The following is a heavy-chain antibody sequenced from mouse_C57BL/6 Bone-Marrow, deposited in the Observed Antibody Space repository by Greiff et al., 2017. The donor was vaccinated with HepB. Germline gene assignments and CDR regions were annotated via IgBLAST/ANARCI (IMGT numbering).Heavy chain of an antibody. D-gene: IGHD3-1*01. V-gene: IGHV2-2*01. CDR1: GFSLTSYG. J-gene: IGHJ1*03. CDR3: ASLSGSGWYFDV. CDR2: IWSGGST. Sequence: QVQLQQSGPGLVRPSQSLSITCTVSGFSLTSYGVHWVRQSPGKGLEWLGVIWSGGSTDYNAAFISRLSISKDNSKSQVFFKMNSLQADDTAIYYCASLSGSGWYFDVWGTGTTVTVSS.